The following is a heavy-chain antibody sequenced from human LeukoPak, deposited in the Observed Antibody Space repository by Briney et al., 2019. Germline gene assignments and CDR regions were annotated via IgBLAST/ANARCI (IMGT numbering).Heavy chain of an antibody. Sequence: KPSESLSLTCTVSGGSISSYYWSSIRQPAGKGLEWIGRIYTSGSTNYNPSLKSRVTMSVDTSKNQFSLKLSSVTAADPAVHYCAREGIVVVVAATVRYFQHWRQGTLVTVSS. J-gene: IGHJ1*01. V-gene: IGHV4-4*07. CDR3: AREGIVVVVAATVRYFQH. CDR1: GGSISSYY. CDR2: IYTSGST. D-gene: IGHD2-15*01.